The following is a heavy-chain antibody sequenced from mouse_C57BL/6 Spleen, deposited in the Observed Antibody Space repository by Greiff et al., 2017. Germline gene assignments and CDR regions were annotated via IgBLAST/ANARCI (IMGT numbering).Heavy chain of an antibody. CDR3: TRWDYGSSYPMDY. J-gene: IGHJ4*01. CDR1: GYTFTDYE. D-gene: IGHD1-1*01. Sequence: QVQLQQSGAELVRPGASVTLSCKASGYTFTDYEMHWVKQTPVHGLEWIGAIDPETGGTAYNQKFTGKAILTADKSSSTAYMELRSLTSEDSAVYYCTRWDYGSSYPMDYWGQGTSVTVSA. CDR2: IDPETGGT. V-gene: IGHV1-15*01.